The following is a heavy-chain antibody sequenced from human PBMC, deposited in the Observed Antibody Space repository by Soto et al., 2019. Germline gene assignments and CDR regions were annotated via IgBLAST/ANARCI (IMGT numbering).Heavy chain of an antibody. CDR2: ISYDGSQK. Sequence: GGSLRLSCAASGFTFSSYGMHWVRQAPGKGLEWVAVISYDGSQKYYGDSVKGRFTISRDNSKNTLSLRMISLRTEDTSVYYCAKEAPGGWHFFDTWGQGTLVTVSS. V-gene: IGHV3-30*18. J-gene: IGHJ4*02. D-gene: IGHD6-19*01. CDR3: AKEAPGGWHFFDT. CDR1: GFTFSSYG.